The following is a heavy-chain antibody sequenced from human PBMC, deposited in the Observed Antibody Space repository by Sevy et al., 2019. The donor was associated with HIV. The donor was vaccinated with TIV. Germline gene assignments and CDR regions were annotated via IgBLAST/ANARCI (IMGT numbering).Heavy chain of an antibody. J-gene: IGHJ5*02. V-gene: IGHV3-11*01. CDR1: GFTFSDYY. Sequence: GRSLRLSCAASGFTFSDYYMSWIRQAPGKGLEWVSYISGSATFIHYADSLQGRFTISRDNAKNSLDLQMNSLRAEDTAVYYCARGEYFGELGNWFDPWGQGTLVTVSS. D-gene: IGHD3-10*01. CDR3: ARGEYFGELGNWFDP. CDR2: ISGSATFI.